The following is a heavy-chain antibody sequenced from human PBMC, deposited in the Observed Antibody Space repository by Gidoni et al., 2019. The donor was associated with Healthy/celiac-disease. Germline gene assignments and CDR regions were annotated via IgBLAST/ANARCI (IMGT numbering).Heavy chain of an antibody. CDR3: ARGTRAEWELLFDY. Sequence: QVQLQESGPGLVKPSQTLSLTCTVSGGSISSGSYYWSWIRQPAGKGLEWIGRIYTSGSTNYNPSLKSRVTISVDTSKNQFSLKLSSVTAADTAVYYCARGTRAEWELLFDYWGQGTLVTVSS. CDR2: IYTSGST. D-gene: IGHD1-26*01. CDR1: GGSISSGSYY. V-gene: IGHV4-61*02. J-gene: IGHJ4*02.